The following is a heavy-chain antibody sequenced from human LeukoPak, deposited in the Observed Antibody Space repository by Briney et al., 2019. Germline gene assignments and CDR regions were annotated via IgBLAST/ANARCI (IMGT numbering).Heavy chain of an antibody. D-gene: IGHD3-22*01. CDR3: ASLTMMEAFDP. CDR2: ISSRSSYI. V-gene: IGHV3-21*01. Sequence: PGGSLTLSCAASGFTFSSYSMKWVRQAPGRGVEWVSSISSRSSYIYYADSVKGRFTISRDNAKNSLYLQMNSLRAEDTAVYYCASLTMMEAFDPWGQGTLVTVSS. J-gene: IGHJ5*02. CDR1: GFTFSSYS.